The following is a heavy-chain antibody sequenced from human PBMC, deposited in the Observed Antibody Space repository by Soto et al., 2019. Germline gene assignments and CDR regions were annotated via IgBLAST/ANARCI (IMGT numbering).Heavy chain of an antibody. CDR3: ARDKKIKGPGRYMEV. J-gene: IGHJ6*03. V-gene: IGHV4-59*01. CDR2: IYYSGST. Sequence: SETLSLTCTVFGGSISDFHWSWIRQPPGKGLEYIGYIYYSGSTNYNPSLRSRVSISVDTSKNQFSLKLSSVTAADTAVYYCARDKKIKGPGRYMEVWGKGTTVTVSS. CDR1: GGSISDFH.